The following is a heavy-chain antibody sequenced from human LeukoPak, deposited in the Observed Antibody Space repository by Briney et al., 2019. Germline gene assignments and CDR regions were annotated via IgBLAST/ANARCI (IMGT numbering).Heavy chain of an antibody. CDR2: ISTYNGNP. CDR3: ARDSGRIAANFDY. D-gene: IGHD6-13*01. Sequence: GASVKVSCKASGYTFTTYGISWVRQAPGPGLEWMGWISTYNGNPTYVQNLQGRVTMTTDTSTSTAYMELRSLRSDDTAVYYCARDSGRIAANFDYWGQGTLVTVSS. V-gene: IGHV1-18*01. CDR1: GYTFTTYG. J-gene: IGHJ4*02.